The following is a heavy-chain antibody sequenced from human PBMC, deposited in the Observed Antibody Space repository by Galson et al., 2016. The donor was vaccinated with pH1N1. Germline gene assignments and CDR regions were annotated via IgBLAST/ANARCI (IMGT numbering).Heavy chain of an antibody. Sequence: TLSLTCIVSGGSISTTSYYWDWIRQPPGKGLEWIGSIYYSERTYYNLSLKSRVTISVDTSKNEFSLNLSSVTAADSAVYFCARRSGWPNWFDPWGQGTLVTVSS. V-gene: IGHV4-39*01. D-gene: IGHD6-19*01. J-gene: IGHJ5*02. CDR2: IYYSERT. CDR3: ARRSGWPNWFDP. CDR1: GGSISTTSYY.